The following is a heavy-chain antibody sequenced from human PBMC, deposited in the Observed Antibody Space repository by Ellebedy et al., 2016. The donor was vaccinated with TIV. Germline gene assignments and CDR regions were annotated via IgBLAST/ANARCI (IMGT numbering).Heavy chain of an antibody. Sequence: ASVKVSCXASGYTFSNYVINWVRQAAGQGLEWMGWMNPQSGKTGFAQQFQGRVAMTRDTSISTAYMELASLTSEDTAVYYCARCPRGNATKDYWGQGTLVTVSS. V-gene: IGHV1-8*02. CDR3: ARCPRGNATKDY. D-gene: IGHD2-2*01. J-gene: IGHJ4*02. CDR1: GYTFSNYV. CDR2: MNPQSGKT.